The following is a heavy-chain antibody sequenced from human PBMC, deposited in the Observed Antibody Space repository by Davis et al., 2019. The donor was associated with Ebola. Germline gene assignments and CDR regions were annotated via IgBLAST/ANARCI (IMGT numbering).Heavy chain of an antibody. V-gene: IGHV3-21*04. CDR2: ISSSSSYI. Sequence: GESLKISCAASGFSLSDSWMSWVRQAPGKGLEWVSSISSSSSYIYYADSVKGRFTISRDNSKNTLYLQMNSLRAEDTAVYYCARHDYGDSHFDYWGQGTLVTVSS. CDR1: GFSLSDSW. D-gene: IGHD4-17*01. CDR3: ARHDYGDSHFDY. J-gene: IGHJ4*02.